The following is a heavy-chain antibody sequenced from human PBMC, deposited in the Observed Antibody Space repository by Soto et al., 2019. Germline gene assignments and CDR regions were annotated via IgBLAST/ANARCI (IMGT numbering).Heavy chain of an antibody. J-gene: IGHJ4*02. V-gene: IGHV1-46*01. D-gene: IGHD3-22*01. CDR3: ASAKGYYDGSDY. Sequence: QVQLVQSGAEVKKPGASVKVSCKASEYTFTNYYMHWVRQAPGQGLEWMGIINPRGDTTTYAQKFQGRVTMTTDTSTSTVYMELSSLRSDDTAMYSCASAKGYYDGSDYWGQGTLVTVSS. CDR2: INPRGDTT. CDR1: EYTFTNYY.